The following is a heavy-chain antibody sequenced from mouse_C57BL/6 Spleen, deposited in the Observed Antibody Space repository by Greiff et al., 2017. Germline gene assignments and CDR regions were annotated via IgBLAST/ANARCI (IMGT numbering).Heavy chain of an antibody. CDR3: ARASYGKGRAFDY. CDR1: GFTFSDFY. J-gene: IGHJ2*01. Sequence: EVMLVESGGGLVQSGRSLRLSCATSGFTFSDFYMEWVRQAPGKGLEWIAASRNKANDYTTEYSASVKGRFIVSRDTSQSILYLQMNALRAEDTAIYYCARASYGKGRAFDYWGQGTTLTVSS. CDR2: SRNKANDYTT. D-gene: IGHD2-10*01. V-gene: IGHV7-1*01.